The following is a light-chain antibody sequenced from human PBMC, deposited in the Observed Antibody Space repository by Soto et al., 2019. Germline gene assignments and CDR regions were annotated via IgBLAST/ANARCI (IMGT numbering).Light chain of an antibody. Sequence: DIQMTQSPSSLSASVGDRVTITCRASQSISSYLNWYQQKPGKAPKLLIYAASSLQSAVTSRVSGRGSGTDFPLTISRLQPEDFATYFCQQSYGTPYTFGQGTKLEI. CDR3: QQSYGTPYT. CDR2: AAS. J-gene: IGKJ2*01. V-gene: IGKV1-39*01. CDR1: QSISSY.